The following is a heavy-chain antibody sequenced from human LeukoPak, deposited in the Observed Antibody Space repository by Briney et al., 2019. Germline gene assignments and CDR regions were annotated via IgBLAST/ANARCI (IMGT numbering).Heavy chain of an antibody. V-gene: IGHV3-30*04. CDR2: ISYDGSNK. CDR1: GFTFSSYA. J-gene: IGHJ4*02. CDR3: AGRHCSGGGCYFAGADPFDY. Sequence: GGSLRLSCAASGFTFSSYAMHWVRQAPGKGLEWVAVISYDGSNKYYADSVKGRFTISRDNSKNTLYLQMNSLRAEDTAVYFCAGRHCSGGGCYFAGADPFDYWGQGTLVTVSS. D-gene: IGHD2-15*01.